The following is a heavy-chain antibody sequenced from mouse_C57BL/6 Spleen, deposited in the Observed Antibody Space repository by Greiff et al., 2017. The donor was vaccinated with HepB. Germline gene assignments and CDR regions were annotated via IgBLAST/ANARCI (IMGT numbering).Heavy chain of an antibody. CDR3: ARGLGRRYFDV. J-gene: IGHJ1*03. Sequence: QVQLKQPGAELVKPGASVKLSCKASGYTFTSYWMHWVKQRPGQGLEWIGMIHPNSGSTNYNEKFKSKATLTVDKSSSTAYMQLSSLTSEDSAVYYCARGLGRRYFDVWGTGTTVTVSS. V-gene: IGHV1-64*01. D-gene: IGHD4-1*01. CDR1: GYTFTSYW. CDR2: IHPNSGST.